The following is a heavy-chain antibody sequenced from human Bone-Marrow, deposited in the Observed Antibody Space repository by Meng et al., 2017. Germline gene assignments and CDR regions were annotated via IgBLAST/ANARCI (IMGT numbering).Heavy chain of an antibody. CDR3: ARDPSSGSFDY. V-gene: IGHV3-21*01. Sequence: GELGESGGGLVKPVWSLRHSCAASGFTFSSYSMNWVRQAPGKGLEWVSSISSTSSYIYYADSVKGRFTISRDNAKNSLYLQMNSLRAEDTAVYYCARDPSSGSFDYWGQGTLVTVSS. J-gene: IGHJ4*02. CDR2: ISSTSSYI. CDR1: GFTFSSYS. D-gene: IGHD1-26*01.